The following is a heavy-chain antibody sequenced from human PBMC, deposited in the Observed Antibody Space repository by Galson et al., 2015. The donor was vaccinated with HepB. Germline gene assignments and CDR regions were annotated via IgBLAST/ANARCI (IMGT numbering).Heavy chain of an antibody. J-gene: IGHJ4*02. V-gene: IGHV4-59*01. CDR1: GGSISSYY. D-gene: IGHD3-9*01. Sequence: LTCTVSGGSISSYYWSWIRQPPGKGLEWIGYIYYSGSTNYNPSLKSRVTISVDTSKNQFSLKLSSVTAADTAVYYCARDQGDILTGYYHFDYWGQGTLVTVSS. CDR2: IYYSGST. CDR3: ARDQGDILTGYYHFDY.